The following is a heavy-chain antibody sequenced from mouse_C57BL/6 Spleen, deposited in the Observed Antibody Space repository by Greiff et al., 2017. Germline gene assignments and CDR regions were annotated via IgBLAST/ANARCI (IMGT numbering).Heavy chain of an antibody. CDR2: IYPGSGNT. J-gene: IGHJ4*01. V-gene: IGHV1-66*01. Sequence: QVQLQQSGPELVKPGASVKISCKASGYRFTSYYIHWVKQRPGKGLEWIGGIYPGSGNTTYKEKFKGKATLTADTSSSTAYMQRSSLTSEDSAVYDCAREGKGYAMDYWGQGTSVTVSS. CDR3: AREGKGYAMDY. CDR1: GYRFTSYY.